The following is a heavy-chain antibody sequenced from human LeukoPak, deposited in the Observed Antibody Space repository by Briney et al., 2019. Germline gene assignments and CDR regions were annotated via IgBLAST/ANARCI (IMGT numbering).Heavy chain of an antibody. D-gene: IGHD1-26*01. Sequence: ASVKVSFKSSGYTFTVYYMHWVRQAPGQGLEWMGWIIPNSGATNYAQNFQVRVTMTRDTSVSTAYMELSRLTSDDTAVYYCARQLGATSRDYWGQGTLVTVSS. J-gene: IGHJ4*02. CDR2: IIPNSGAT. CDR3: ARQLGATSRDY. V-gene: IGHV1-2*02. CDR1: GYTFTVYY.